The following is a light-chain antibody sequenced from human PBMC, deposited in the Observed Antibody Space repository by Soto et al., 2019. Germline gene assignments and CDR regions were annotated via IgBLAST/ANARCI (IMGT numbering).Light chain of an antibody. Sequence: IQMTQSPSSLSASVGDRFTITCRASQGIRNDLGWYQQKPGKAPKLLIYAASSLQSGVPSRFSGSGSGTDFTLTISSLQPDDFATYYCHQYDYYPWTFGQGTKVDIK. CDR3: HQYDYYPWT. V-gene: IGKV1-6*01. CDR2: AAS. CDR1: QGIRND. J-gene: IGKJ1*01.